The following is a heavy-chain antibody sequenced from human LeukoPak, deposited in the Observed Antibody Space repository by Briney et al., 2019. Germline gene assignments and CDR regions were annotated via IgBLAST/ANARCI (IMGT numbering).Heavy chain of an antibody. CDR2: INPNNGGT. Sequence: ASVKVSCKASGYTFTGHYMHWVRQAPGQGLEWMGRINPNNGGTNYAQNFQGRVTMTRDTSISTAYRELSRLRSDDTAVYYCARDRDYSSSWGTYWYFDLWGRGTLVTVSS. CDR1: GYTFTGHY. V-gene: IGHV1-2*06. D-gene: IGHD6-13*01. J-gene: IGHJ2*01. CDR3: ARDRDYSSSWGTYWYFDL.